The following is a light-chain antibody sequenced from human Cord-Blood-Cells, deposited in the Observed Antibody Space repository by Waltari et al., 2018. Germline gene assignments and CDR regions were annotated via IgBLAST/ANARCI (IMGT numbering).Light chain of an antibody. Sequence: DIQMTQSPSSLSASVGDRVTITCRASQSISSYLNWYQQKPGKAPKLLIYAASNLQSGVPSRFSGSRSGTDFTLTISSLQPEEFATYYCQQSYSTPYTFGQWTKLEIK. CDR2: AAS. CDR1: QSISSY. V-gene: IGKV1-39*01. J-gene: IGKJ2*01. CDR3: QQSYSTPYT.